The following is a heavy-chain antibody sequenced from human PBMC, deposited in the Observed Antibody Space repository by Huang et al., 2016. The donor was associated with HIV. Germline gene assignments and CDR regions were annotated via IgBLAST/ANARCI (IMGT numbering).Heavy chain of an antibody. D-gene: IGHD6-19*01. CDR3: AREQYNGWYYFPY. CDR2: SSPYTGKT. Sequence: QVHLEQSGGEVVKPGATVRLSCKASGYAFTTYDIYWGRQAPGQEPEWMGWSSPYTGKTDHAQKFQDRVTLTTDTSTSTAFMELRSLRSDDTAVYYCAREQYNGWYYFPYWGQGTLVTVSS. CDR1: GYAFTTYD. J-gene: IGHJ4*02. V-gene: IGHV1-18*04.